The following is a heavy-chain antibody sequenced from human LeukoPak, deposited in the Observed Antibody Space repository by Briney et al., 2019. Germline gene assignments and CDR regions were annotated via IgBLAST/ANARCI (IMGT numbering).Heavy chain of an antibody. CDR2: ITPIFGTA. D-gene: IGHD3-22*01. Sequence: GASVKVSCKASGGTFSSYDTSWVRQAPGQGLEWMGGITPIFGTANYAQKFQGRVTITADESTSTAYMELSSLRSEDTAVYYCASLTYYYDSSGYYSNYYFDYWGQGTLVTVSS. CDR3: ASLTYYYDSSGYYSNYYFDY. V-gene: IGHV1-69*13. CDR1: GGTFSSYD. J-gene: IGHJ4*02.